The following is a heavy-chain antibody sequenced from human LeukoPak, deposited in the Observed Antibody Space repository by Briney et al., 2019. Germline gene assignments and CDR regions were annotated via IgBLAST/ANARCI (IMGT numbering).Heavy chain of an antibody. D-gene: IGHD5-18*01. J-gene: IGHJ6*03. V-gene: IGHV3-48*04. Sequence: GGSLRLSCAVSGFTFSDYTMTWVRQAPGKGLEWVSYISTSSSTIYYADSVKGRFTISRDDTKNALYLQMNSLRAEDTAVYYCARVPSGYTLGYGYYYYYMDVWGKGTTVTVSS. CDR3: ARVPSGYTLGYGYYYYYMDV. CDR1: GFTFSDYT. CDR2: ISTSSSTI.